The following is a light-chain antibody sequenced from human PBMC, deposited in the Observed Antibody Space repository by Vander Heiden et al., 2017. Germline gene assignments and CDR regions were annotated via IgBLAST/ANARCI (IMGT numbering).Light chain of an antibody. CDR1: QSISSY. V-gene: IGKV1-39*01. CDR2: AAS. Sequence: IQMTQSPSSLSASVGDRVTITCRASQSISSYLNWYQQKPGKAPKLLIYAASSLQSGVPSRFSGSGSGTDFTLTISSLQPEDFATYYCQQCDSTPITFGQGTQLEIK. J-gene: IGKJ5*01. CDR3: QQCDSTPIT.